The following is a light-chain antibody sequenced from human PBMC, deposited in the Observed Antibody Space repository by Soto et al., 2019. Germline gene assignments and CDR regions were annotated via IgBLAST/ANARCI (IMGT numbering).Light chain of an antibody. J-gene: IGLJ1*01. CDR2: DVS. Sequence: QSALTQPRSVSGSPGQSVTISCTGTSSDVGGYNYVSWYQQHPGKAPKLMIYDVSKRPSGVPDRFSGSKSGNTASLTISGLQAEDEADYYCCSYAGSYTFVCGPGTKLTVL. CDR1: SSDVGGYNY. V-gene: IGLV2-11*01. CDR3: CSYAGSYTFV.